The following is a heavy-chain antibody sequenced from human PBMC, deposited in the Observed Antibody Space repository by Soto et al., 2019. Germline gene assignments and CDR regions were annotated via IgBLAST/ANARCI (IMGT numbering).Heavy chain of an antibody. Sequence: PGESLKISCKGSGYSFTSYWIGWVRQMPGKGLEWMGIIYPGDSDTRYSPPFQGQGTISADKSISTAYLQWSSLKASDTAMSSCPRHGAAAGVSNSYYCMVVWGQGPTITVS. CDR3: PRHGAAAGVSNSYYCMVV. CDR1: GYSFTSYW. J-gene: IGHJ6*02. CDR2: IYPGDSDT. V-gene: IGHV5-51*01. D-gene: IGHD6-13*01.